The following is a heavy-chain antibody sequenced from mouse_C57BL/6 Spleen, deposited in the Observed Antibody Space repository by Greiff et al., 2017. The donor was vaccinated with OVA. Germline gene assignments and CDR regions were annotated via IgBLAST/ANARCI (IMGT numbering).Heavy chain of an antibody. D-gene: IGHD2-3*01. CDR3: ARRYDGYYAYYYAMDY. CDR2: IDPSDSYT. J-gene: IGHJ4*01. Sequence: QVQLQQPGAELVKPGASVKLSCKASGYTFTSYWMQWVKQRPGQGLEWIGEIDPSDSYTNYNQKFKGKATLTVDTSSSTAYMQLSSLTSEDSAVYYCARRYDGYYAYYYAMDYWGKGTSVTVSS. CDR1: GYTFTSYW. V-gene: IGHV1-50*01.